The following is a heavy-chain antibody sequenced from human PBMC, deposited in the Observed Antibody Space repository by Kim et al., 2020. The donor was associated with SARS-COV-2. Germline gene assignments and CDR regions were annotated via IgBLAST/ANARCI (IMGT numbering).Heavy chain of an antibody. J-gene: IGHJ5*02. CDR3: VTPQNHFADLSRAFGP. Sequence: GGSLRLSCTASGFTFINYAIHWVRQAPGKGLEWVALISFDGTNKYYADSVKGRFPVSRDNSKNTVYLQMNSLRVEDTAVYYCVTPQNHFADLSRAFGPWGQGTLVTVSS. V-gene: IGHV3-30*04. CDR1: GFTFINYA. CDR2: ISFDGTNK.